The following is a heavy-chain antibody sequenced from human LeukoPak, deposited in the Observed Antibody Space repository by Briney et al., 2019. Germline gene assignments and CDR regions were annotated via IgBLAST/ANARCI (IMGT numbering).Heavy chain of an antibody. CDR2: ISAYNGNT. CDR3: AREWDYDILTGYRNWFDP. J-gene: IGHJ5*02. V-gene: IGHV1-18*01. D-gene: IGHD3-9*01. CDR1: GYTFTSYG. Sequence: ASLKVSCKASGYTFTSYGISWVRQAPGQGLEWMGWISAYNGNTNYAQKLQGRVTMTTDTYTSTAYMELRSLRSDDTAVYYCAREWDYDILTGYRNWFDPWGQGTLVTVSS.